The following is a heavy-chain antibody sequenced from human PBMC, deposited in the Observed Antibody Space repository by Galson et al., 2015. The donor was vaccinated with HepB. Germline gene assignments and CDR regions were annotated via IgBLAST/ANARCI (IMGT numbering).Heavy chain of an antibody. CDR1: GHTFTSYG. Sequence: SVKVSCKASGHTFTSYGISWVRQAPGQGLEWMGWISAYNGNTNYAQKLQGRVTMTTETSTNTAYMELRSLSSDDTAVYYCASVNLGIPLADKFYYYYMDVWGKGTTVTVSS. CDR3: ASVNLGIPLADKFYYYYMDV. V-gene: IGHV1-18*01. D-gene: IGHD6-19*01. J-gene: IGHJ6*03. CDR2: ISAYNGNT.